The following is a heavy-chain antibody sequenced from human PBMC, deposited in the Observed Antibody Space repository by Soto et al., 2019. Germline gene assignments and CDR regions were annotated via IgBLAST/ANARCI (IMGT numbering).Heavy chain of an antibody. D-gene: IGHD2-2*01. CDR1: GFTFTSSA. CDR3: AASRGHIVVVPAAIGNY. J-gene: IGHJ4*02. V-gene: IGHV1-58*01. CDR2: IVVGSGNT. Sequence: ASVKVSCKASGFTFTSSAVQWVRQARGQRLEWIGWIVVGSGNTNYAQKFQERVTITRDMSTSTAYMELSSLRSEDTAVYYCAASRGHIVVVPAAIGNYWGQGTLVPSPQ.